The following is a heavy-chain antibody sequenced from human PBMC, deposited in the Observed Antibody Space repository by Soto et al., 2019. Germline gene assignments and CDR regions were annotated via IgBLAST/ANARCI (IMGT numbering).Heavy chain of an antibody. Sequence: SETLSLTCTVSGGSVSSGSYYWSWIRQSPGKGLEWIGYIYYSGSTNYNPSLKSRVTISVDTSKNQLSLKLSSVTAADTAVYYCAIGEGAAEGMDVWGQGTTVTVSS. V-gene: IGHV4-61*01. J-gene: IGHJ6*02. CDR3: AIGEGAAEGMDV. D-gene: IGHD2-15*01. CDR2: IYYSGST. CDR1: GGSVSSGSYY.